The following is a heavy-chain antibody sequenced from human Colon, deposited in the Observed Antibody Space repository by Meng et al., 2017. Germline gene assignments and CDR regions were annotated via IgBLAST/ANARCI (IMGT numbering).Heavy chain of an antibody. V-gene: IGHV4-31*03. D-gene: IGHD4-17*01. J-gene: IGHJ5*02. CDR1: GGSISSGGFY. CDR3: ARTNYGDYNWFDP. Sequence: QVQLQEVGPGLGKPPQTLSLTCTVSGGSISSGGFYWSWIRQHPGKGLEWIGYIYYSGSTYYNPSLRSRVAISIDTPKNQFSLKLTSVTAADTAVYFWARTNYGDYNWFDPWGQGTLVTVSS. CDR2: IYYSGST.